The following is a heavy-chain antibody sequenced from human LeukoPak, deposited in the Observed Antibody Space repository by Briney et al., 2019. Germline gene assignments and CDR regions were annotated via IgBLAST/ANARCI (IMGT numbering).Heavy chain of an antibody. D-gene: IGHD6-13*01. J-gene: IGHJ3*02. CDR3: ARDSNIEQQLVAPNAFDI. CDR1: GFTFSSYS. V-gene: IGHV3-21*01. Sequence: GGSLRLSCAAFGFTFSSYSMNWVRQAPGKGLEWVSSISSSSSYIYYADSVKGRFTISRDNAKNSLYLKMNSLRAEDTSVYYCARDSNIEQQLVAPNAFDIWGQGTMLTVSS. CDR2: ISSSSSYI.